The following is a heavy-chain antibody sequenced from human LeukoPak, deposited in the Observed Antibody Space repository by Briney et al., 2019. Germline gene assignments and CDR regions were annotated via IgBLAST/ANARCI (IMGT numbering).Heavy chain of an antibody. CDR3: AGTIFGVVIVLDY. CDR1: GGTFSSYA. D-gene: IGHD3-3*01. Sequence: SVKVSCKASGGTFSSYAISWVRQAPGQGLEWMGGIIPIFGTANYAQKFQGRVTITTDESTSTAYMELSSLRSEDTAVYYCAGTIFGVVIVLDYWGQGTLVTVSS. V-gene: IGHV1-69*05. CDR2: IIPIFGTA. J-gene: IGHJ4*02.